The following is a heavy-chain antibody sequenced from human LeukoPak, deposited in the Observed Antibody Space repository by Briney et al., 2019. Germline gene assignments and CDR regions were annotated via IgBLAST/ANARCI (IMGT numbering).Heavy chain of an antibody. Sequence: SETLSLTCAVYGGSFSGYYWSWIRQPPGKGLEWIGEINHSGSTNYNPSLKSRVTISVDTSKNQFSLKLSSVTAADTAVYYCARLEQWLSFDPWGQGTLVTVSS. CDR3: ARLEQWLSFDP. D-gene: IGHD6-19*01. CDR1: GGSFSGYY. V-gene: IGHV4-34*01. CDR2: INHSGST. J-gene: IGHJ5*02.